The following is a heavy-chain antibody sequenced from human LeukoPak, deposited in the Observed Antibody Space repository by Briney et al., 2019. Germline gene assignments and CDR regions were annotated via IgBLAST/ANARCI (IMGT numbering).Heavy chain of an antibody. CDR2: ISGSGAST. V-gene: IGHV3-23*01. CDR3: AKCPFVVVVAATSWFDP. J-gene: IGHJ5*02. Sequence: PGGSLRLSCAASGFTFSSYAMSWVRQAPGKGLEWVSAISGSGASTYYADSVKGRFTISRDNSKNTLYLQMNSLRAEDTAVYYCAKCPFVVVVAATSWFDPWGQGTLVTVSS. CDR1: GFTFSSYA. D-gene: IGHD2-15*01.